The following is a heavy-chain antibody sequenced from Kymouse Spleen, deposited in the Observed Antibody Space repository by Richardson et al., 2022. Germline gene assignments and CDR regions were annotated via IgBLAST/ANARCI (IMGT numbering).Heavy chain of an antibody. CDR3: AKRDFWSGYPYYYYGMDV. Sequence: QVQLVESGGGVVQPGRSLRLSCAASGFTFSSYGMHWVRQAPGKGLEWVAVISYDGSNKYYADSVKGRFTISRDNSKNTLYLQMNSLRAEDTAVYYCAKRDFWSGYPYYYYGMDVWGQGTTVTVSS. CDR2: ISYDGSNK. D-gene: IGHD3-3*01. V-gene: IGHV3-30*18. CDR1: GFTFSSYG. J-gene: IGHJ6*02.